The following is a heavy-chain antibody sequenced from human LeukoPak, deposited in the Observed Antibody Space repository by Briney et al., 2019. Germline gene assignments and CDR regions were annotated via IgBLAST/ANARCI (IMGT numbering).Heavy chain of an antibody. CDR3: AGARHGDYRWDH. J-gene: IGHJ4*02. CDR2: IHSADSNT. V-gene: IGHV5-51*01. D-gene: IGHD4-17*01. Sequence: GESLKISCKDSGYSFTNYWIGWVRQMPGKGLEWMGIIHSADSNTKYSPSFQGQVTISADKSIGTAYLQWSGLKASDTAMYYCAGARHGDYRWDHWGQGTLVTASS. CDR1: GYSFTNYW.